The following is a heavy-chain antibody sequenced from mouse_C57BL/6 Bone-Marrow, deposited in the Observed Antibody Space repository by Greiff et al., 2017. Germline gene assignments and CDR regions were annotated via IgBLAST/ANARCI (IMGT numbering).Heavy chain of an antibody. CDR2: IDPENGDT. Sequence: VQLQQSGAELVRPGASVKLSCTASGFNIKDDYMHWVKQRPEQGLEWIGWIDPENGDTEYASKFQGKATITADTSSNTAYLQLSSLTSEDTAVYYCTTPNLQCRPGFAYWGQGTLVTVSA. D-gene: IGHD2-1*01. CDR1: GFNIKDDY. CDR3: TTPNLQCRPGFAY. V-gene: IGHV14-4*01. J-gene: IGHJ3*01.